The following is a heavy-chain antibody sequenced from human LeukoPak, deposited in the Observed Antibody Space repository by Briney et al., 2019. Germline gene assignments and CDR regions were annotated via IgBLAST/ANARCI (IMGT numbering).Heavy chain of an antibody. CDR2: ISYDGSNK. Sequence: GGSLTLACAASRFTFGGFPIHWVRHAPGKGLEWVAVISYDGSNKYYADSVKGRFTISRDNSKNTVYLQMNSLRAEDTAVYYCAKEGPALGYSSSWYEGYYGMDVWGQGTTVTVSS. CDR1: RFTFGGFP. J-gene: IGHJ6*02. V-gene: IGHV3-30-3*02. CDR3: AKEGPALGYSSSWYEGYYGMDV. D-gene: IGHD6-13*01.